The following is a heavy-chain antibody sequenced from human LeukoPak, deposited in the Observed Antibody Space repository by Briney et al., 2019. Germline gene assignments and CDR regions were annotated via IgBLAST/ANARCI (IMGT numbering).Heavy chain of an antibody. CDR2: ISVYNGNK. V-gene: IGHV1-18*01. CDR1: GYNFNNYG. CDR3: ARLDFYDSSRYENWFDP. J-gene: IGHJ5*02. Sequence: ASVKVSCKTSGYNFNNYGISWVRQDPGQGLEWMGWISVYNGNKNYAQNLQGRVSMTADTSTSTAYMELTSLKSDDTAVYYCARLDFYDSSRYENWFDPWGQGTLVTVSS. D-gene: IGHD3-22*01.